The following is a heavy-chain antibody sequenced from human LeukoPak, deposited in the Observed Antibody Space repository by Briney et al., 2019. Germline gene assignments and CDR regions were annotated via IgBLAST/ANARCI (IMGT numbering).Heavy chain of an antibody. CDR3: ARGKYSSGWYHFDY. Sequence: GASVKVSCKASGYTFTSYDINWVRQATGQGLEWMGWMNPNSGNTGYAQKFQGRVTMTRDTSISTAYMELSSLRSEDTAVYYCARGKYSSGWYHFDYWGQGTLVTVSS. CDR2: MNPNSGNT. CDR1: GYTFTSYD. D-gene: IGHD6-19*01. V-gene: IGHV1-8*01. J-gene: IGHJ4*02.